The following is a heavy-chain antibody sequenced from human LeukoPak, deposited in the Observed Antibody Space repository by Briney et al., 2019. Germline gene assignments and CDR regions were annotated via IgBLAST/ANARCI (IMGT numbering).Heavy chain of an antibody. CDR3: AKDRLVAYTLDY. D-gene: IGHD3-16*01. J-gene: IGHJ4*02. Sequence: GGSLRLSCAASGFTFSSYSMNWVRQAPGKGLEWVSSISSSSSCIYYADSVKGRFTISRDNAKNSLYLQMNSLRTEDTALYYCAKDRLVAYTLDYWGQGTLVTVSS. CDR1: GFTFSSYS. CDR2: ISSSSSCI. V-gene: IGHV3-21*04.